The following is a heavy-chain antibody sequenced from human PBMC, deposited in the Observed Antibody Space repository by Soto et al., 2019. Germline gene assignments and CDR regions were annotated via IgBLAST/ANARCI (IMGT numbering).Heavy chain of an antibody. V-gene: IGHV3-30*18. J-gene: IGHJ4*02. CDR3: AKNYDYCSAGNCYSSPFDY. Sequence: QVQLVESGGGVVQPGRSLRVSCAASGFTFSNYGMHWVRQAPGKGLEWVAAISPDGSDKYYADSVKGRFTVSRDNSKNTSHLQMNSLRAEDTAVYYCAKNYDYCSAGNCYSSPFDYWGQGTLVTVSS. CDR2: ISPDGSDK. CDR1: GFTFSNYG. D-gene: IGHD2-15*01.